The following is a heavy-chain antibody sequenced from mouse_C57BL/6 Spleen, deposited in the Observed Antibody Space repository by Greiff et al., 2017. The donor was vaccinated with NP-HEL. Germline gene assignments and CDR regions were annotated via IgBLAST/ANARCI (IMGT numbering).Heavy chain of an antibody. Sequence: VQLKQSGPELVKPGASVKIPCKASGYTFTDYNMDWVKQSHGKSLEWIGDINPNNGGTIYNQKFKGKATLTVVKSSSTAYMELRSLTSEDTAVYYCARAGDSPLAYWGQGTLVTVSA. V-gene: IGHV1-18*01. D-gene: IGHD3-2*01. J-gene: IGHJ3*01. CDR3: ARAGDSPLAY. CDR2: INPNNGGT. CDR1: GYTFTDYN.